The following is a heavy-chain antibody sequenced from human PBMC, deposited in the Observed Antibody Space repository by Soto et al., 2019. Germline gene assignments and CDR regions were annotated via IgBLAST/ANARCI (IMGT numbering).Heavy chain of an antibody. J-gene: IGHJ6*02. D-gene: IGHD3-3*01. CDR1: GFTFSSYN. CDR2: ISSSSRYI. V-gene: IGHV3-21*01. Sequence: GGSLRLSCAASGFTFSSYNMNWVRQAPGKGLEWVSSISSSSRYIYYVDSLKGRFTISRDNAKNSLFLQMNSLRAEDTAVYYCARSDYYYGMNVWGQGTTVTVSS. CDR3: ARSDYYYGMNV.